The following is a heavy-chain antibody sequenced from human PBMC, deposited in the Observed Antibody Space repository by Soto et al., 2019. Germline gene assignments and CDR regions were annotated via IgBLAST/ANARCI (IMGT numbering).Heavy chain of an antibody. Sequence: PGGSLRLSCAASGFTFSSYAMSWVRQAPGKGLEWVSAISGSGGSTYYADSVKGRFTISRDNSKNTLYLQMNSLRAEDTAVYYCAKDSMNSYGYFGHDHAFDIWGQGTMVTVS. D-gene: IGHD5-18*01. CDR2: ISGSGGST. CDR3: AKDSMNSYGYFGHDHAFDI. V-gene: IGHV3-23*01. J-gene: IGHJ3*02. CDR1: GFTFSSYA.